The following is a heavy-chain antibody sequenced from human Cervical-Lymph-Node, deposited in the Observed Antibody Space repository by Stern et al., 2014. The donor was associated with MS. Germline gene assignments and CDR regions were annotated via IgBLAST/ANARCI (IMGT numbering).Heavy chain of an antibody. D-gene: IGHD6-6*01. CDR3: VRGGSGQLVGYFQH. V-gene: IGHV5-51*03. Sequence: VQLVQSGVEVKKLGESLKISCQASGYSFISYWIGWVRQMPGKGQAWMAIIYPGDSDSRYSRSFHGQVPIPVDKSINSAYLQWSSLKASDTAMYYCVRGGSGQLVGYFQHWGQGTLVTVSS. J-gene: IGHJ1*01. CDR1: GYSFISYW. CDR2: IYPGDSDS.